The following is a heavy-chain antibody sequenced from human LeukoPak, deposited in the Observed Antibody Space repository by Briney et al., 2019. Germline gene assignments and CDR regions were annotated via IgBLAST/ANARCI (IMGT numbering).Heavy chain of an antibody. CDR3: ARGYYYDSSGYSDAFDI. V-gene: IGHV1-18*01. J-gene: IGHJ3*02. D-gene: IGHD3-22*01. Sequence: ASVKVSCKASGYTFTSYGISWVRQAPGQGLEWMGWISAYNGNTNYAQKLQGRVTMTTDTSTSTAYMELRSQRSDDTAVYYCARGYYYDSSGYSDAFDIWGQGTMVTVSS. CDR2: ISAYNGNT. CDR1: GYTFTSYG.